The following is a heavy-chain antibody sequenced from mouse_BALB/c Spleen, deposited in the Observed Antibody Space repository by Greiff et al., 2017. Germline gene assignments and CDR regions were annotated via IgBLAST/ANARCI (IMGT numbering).Heavy chain of an antibody. J-gene: IGHJ3*01. Sequence: EVHLVESGGGLVKPGGSLKLSCAASGFTFSSYAMSWVRQSPEQGLEWVAEISSGGSYTYYPDTVTGRFTISRDNAKNTLYLEMSSLRSEDTAMYYCAGGGGSWFAYWGQGTLVTVSA. V-gene: IGHV5-9-4*01. CDR1: GFTFSSYA. D-gene: IGHD3-1*01. CDR2: ISSGGSYT. CDR3: AGGGGSWFAY.